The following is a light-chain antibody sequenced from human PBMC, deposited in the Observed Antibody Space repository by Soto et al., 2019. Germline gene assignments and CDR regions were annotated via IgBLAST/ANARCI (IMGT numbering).Light chain of an antibody. Sequence: DIQMTQSPSSLSASVGDRVTITCRTSETISTYVNWYQKKPGKAPKLLIYAASILQSGVPSRFSGSGSGTDFTLTISSLQPEDFATYYCQQGHSNPITLGQGTRLEI. CDR2: AAS. J-gene: IGKJ5*01. CDR3: QQGHSNPIT. V-gene: IGKV1-39*01. CDR1: ETISTY.